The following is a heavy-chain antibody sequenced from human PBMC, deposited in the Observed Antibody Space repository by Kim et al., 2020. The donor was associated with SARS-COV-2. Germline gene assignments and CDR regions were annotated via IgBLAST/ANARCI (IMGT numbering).Heavy chain of an antibody. D-gene: IGHD3-10*01. Sequence: GGSLRLSCAASGFPFSSYNMNWVRQTPGKGLEWVSFICSTGSTIYYADSVKGRVTISRDNAKNSVSLQMNSLRDDDTAIYYCARGSRADWDYGAGMFDWGQGTMVTVSS. CDR1: GFPFSSYN. CDR2: ICSTGSTI. J-gene: IGHJ4*03. V-gene: IGHV3-48*02. CDR3: ARGSRADWDYGAGMFD.